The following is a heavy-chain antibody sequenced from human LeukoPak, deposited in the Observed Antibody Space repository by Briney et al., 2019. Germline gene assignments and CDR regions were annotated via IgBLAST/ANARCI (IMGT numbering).Heavy chain of an antibody. J-gene: IGHJ3*02. Sequence: SETLSLTCTVSGGSISSSSYYWGWIRQPPGKGLEWIGSIYYSGSTYYNPSLKSRVTISVDTSKNQFSLKLSSVTAADTAVYYCANQKGTWLRSDAFDIWGQGTMVTVSS. CDR3: ANQKGTWLRSDAFDI. V-gene: IGHV4-39*07. CDR1: GGSISSSSYY. CDR2: IYYSGST. D-gene: IGHD5-12*01.